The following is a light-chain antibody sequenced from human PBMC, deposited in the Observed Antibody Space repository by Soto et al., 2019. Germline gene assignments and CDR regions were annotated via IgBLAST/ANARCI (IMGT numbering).Light chain of an antibody. Sequence: EIVLTQSPATLSLSPGERATLSCGASQSVSSYLAWYQQKPGQAPRLLIYDASNRATDIPARFSGSGSGTDFTLTISSREPEDFAVYYCQQRSNWRAFGQGTKVEIK. J-gene: IGKJ1*01. CDR2: DAS. CDR3: QQRSNWRA. CDR1: QSVSSY. V-gene: IGKV3-11*01.